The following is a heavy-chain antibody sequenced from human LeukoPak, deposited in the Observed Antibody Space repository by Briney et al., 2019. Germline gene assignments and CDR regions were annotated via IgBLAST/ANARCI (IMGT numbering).Heavy chain of an antibody. J-gene: IGHJ4*02. Sequence: SETLSLTCTVSGGSISSGGYYWSWIRQPPGKGLEWIGYIYHSGSTYYNPSLKSRVTISVDRSKNQFSLKLSSVTAADTAVYYCARRTGYSSSWYDRGGCKDYWGQGTLVTVSS. CDR2: IYHSGST. CDR3: ARRTGYSSSWYDRGGCKDY. V-gene: IGHV4-30-2*01. CDR1: GGSISSGGYY. D-gene: IGHD6-13*01.